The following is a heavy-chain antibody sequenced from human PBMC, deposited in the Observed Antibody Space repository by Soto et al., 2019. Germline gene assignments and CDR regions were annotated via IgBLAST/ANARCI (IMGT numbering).Heavy chain of an antibody. D-gene: IGHD1-1*01. Sequence: QITLKESGPTLVKPTQTLTLTCTFSGFSLSTSGVGVGWIRQPPGKALEWLVFIYWDDDKRYSPSLTSRLTTTKHPPKTGVVLKSTKLDPVTTTIFYVDHGVFPSPCKNWTGALFVKGGREFLAPVS. CDR2: IYWDDDK. J-gene: IGHJ4*02. CDR1: GFSLSTSGVG. V-gene: IGHV2-5*02. CDR3: DHGVFPSPCKNWTGALFVK.